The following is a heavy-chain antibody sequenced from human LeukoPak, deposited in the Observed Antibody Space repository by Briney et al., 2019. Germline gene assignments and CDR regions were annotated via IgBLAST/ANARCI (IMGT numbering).Heavy chain of an antibody. Sequence: GGSLRLSCAASGFTFSSYGMHWVRQAPGKGLEWVAVIWYDGSNKYYADSVKGRFTISRDNSKNTLYLQTNSLRAEDTAVYYCARAPYDFWSGYNYYYMDVWGKGTTVTVSS. CDR1: GFTFSSYG. D-gene: IGHD3-3*01. J-gene: IGHJ6*03. V-gene: IGHV3-33*01. CDR3: ARAPYDFWSGYNYYYMDV. CDR2: IWYDGSNK.